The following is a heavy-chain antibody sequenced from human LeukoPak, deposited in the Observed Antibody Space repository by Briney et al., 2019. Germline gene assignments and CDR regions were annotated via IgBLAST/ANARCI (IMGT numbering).Heavy chain of an antibody. V-gene: IGHV4-31*03. CDR2: IYYSGNT. CDR1: GGSISSGAYY. D-gene: IGHD4-17*01. J-gene: IGHJ4*02. CDR3: ARYPEYGDYYFDY. Sequence: SETLSLTCTVSGGSISSGAYYWSWIRQHSGKGLEWIGYIYYSGNTYYNPSLKSRVTISVDTSKNQFSLKLSSVTAADTAVYYCARYPEYGDYYFDYWGQETLVTVSS.